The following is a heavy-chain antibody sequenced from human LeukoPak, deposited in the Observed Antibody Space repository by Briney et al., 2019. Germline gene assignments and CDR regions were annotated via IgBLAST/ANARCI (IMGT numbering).Heavy chain of an antibody. J-gene: IGHJ4*02. D-gene: IGHD2-15*01. Sequence: PGGSLRLSCAASGFTFSIYAMSWVRQAPGRGLEWVSAISGSGGSTYYADSVKGRFTISRDNAKNSLYLQMNSLRAEDTAAYYCARDCSGGSCYSSAAHYWGQGTLVTVSS. CDR1: GFTFSIYA. CDR3: ARDCSGGSCYSSAAHY. CDR2: ISGSGGST. V-gene: IGHV3-23*01.